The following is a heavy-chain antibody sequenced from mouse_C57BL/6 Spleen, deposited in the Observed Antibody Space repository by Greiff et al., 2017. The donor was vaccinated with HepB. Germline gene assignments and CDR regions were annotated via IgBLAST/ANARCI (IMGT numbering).Heavy chain of an antibody. CDR1: GYTFTSYW. J-gene: IGHJ2*01. CDR2: IDPSDSYT. Sequence: VQLQQSGAELVKPGASVKLSCKASGYTFTSYWMQWVKQRPGQGLEWIGEIDPSDSYTNYNQKFKGKATLTVDTSSSTAYMQLSSLTSEDSAVYYCARAYGSSYSYFDYWGQGTTLTVSS. D-gene: IGHD1-1*01. CDR3: ARAYGSSYSYFDY. V-gene: IGHV1-50*01.